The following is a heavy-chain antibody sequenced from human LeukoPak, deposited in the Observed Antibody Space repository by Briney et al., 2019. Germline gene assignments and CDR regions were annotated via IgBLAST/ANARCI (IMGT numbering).Heavy chain of an antibody. D-gene: IGHD6-19*01. J-gene: IGHJ4*02. CDR2: ISSSATYM. Sequence: PGGSLRLSCAASGFTFSSYGMDWVRQAPGRGLEWVSSISSSATYMFYADSVKGRFTISRDNAKNSLYLQMHNLRAEDTAVYYCARDGPGWYHTAYYFDYWGQGTLVTVSS. CDR1: GFTFSSYG. CDR3: ARDGPGWYHTAYYFDY. V-gene: IGHV3-21*01.